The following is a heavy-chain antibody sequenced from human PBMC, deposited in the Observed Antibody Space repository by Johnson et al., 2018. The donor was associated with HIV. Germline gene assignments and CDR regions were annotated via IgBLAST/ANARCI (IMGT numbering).Heavy chain of an antibody. V-gene: IGHV3-23*04. D-gene: IGHD3-16*02. CDR3: AKEGYDYVWGSYRYTFGAFDI. J-gene: IGHJ3*02. Sequence: VQLVESGGGLVQPGGSLRLSCAASGFTFSSYAMSWVRQAPGKGLEWVSAISGSGGRTYYADSVKGLFTISRDNSKNTLYLQMNSLRAEDTAIYYCAKEGYDYVWGSYRYTFGAFDIWGQGTMVTVSS. CDR2: ISGSGGRT. CDR1: GFTFSSYA.